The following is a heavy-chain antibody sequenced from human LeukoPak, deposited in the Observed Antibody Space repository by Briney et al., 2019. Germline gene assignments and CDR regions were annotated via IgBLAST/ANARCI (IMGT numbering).Heavy chain of an antibody. V-gene: IGHV4-34*01. CDR2: INHSGST. CDR1: GGSFSGYY. D-gene: IGHD3-22*01. CDR3: ARVCARITMIVVVINTGPRPDYYFDY. J-gene: IGHJ4*02. Sequence: SETVSLTCDVYGGSFSGYYWSWIPQPPGKGLEWIGEINHSGSTNYNPSLKSRVTISVDTSKNQFSLKLSSVTAADTAVYYCARVCARITMIVVVINTGPRPDYYFDYWGQGTLVTVSS.